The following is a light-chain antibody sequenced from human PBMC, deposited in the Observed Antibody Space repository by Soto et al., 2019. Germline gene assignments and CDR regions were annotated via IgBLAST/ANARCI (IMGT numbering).Light chain of an antibody. J-gene: IGLJ1*01. CDR1: SSDVGGYKY. CDR2: EVS. CDR3: SSYASSNTYV. V-gene: IGLV2-14*01. Sequence: QSALTQPPSASESPGQSVTISCTGTSSDVGGYKYVSWYQQHPGKAPKLLIYEVSYRPSGVSNRFSGSKSGNTASLTISGLQADDEADYYCSSYASSNTYVFGTGTKVTVL.